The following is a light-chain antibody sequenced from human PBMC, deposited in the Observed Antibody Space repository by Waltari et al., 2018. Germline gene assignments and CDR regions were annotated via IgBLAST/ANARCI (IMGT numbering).Light chain of an antibody. CDR2: GAS. CDR3: QHYVRLPVT. J-gene: IGKJ1*01. V-gene: IGKV3-20*01. Sequence: EIVLTQSPGTLSLSPGERATLSCRASQSVSRSLAWYQQKPGQAPRLLIYGASSRATGVPDRFSGSRSGTDFSLTISRLEPEDFAVYYCQHYVRLPVTFGQGTKVEIK. CDR1: QSVSRS.